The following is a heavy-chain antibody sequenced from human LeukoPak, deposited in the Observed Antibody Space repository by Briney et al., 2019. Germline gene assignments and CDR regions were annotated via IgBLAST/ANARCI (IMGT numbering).Heavy chain of an antibody. D-gene: IGHD5-12*01. V-gene: IGHV1-2*02. CDR3: ARESGYSGYDRVGYYFDY. CDR2: INPNSCGT. J-gene: IGHJ4*02. Sequence: ASVKISCKGSGYTFTGYYMHWVRQAPGQGLEWMGWINPNSCGTNYAQKFQGRVTMTRDTSVSTAYMELRRLRSDDTAIYYCARESGYSGYDRVGYYFDYWGQGTPVTVSS. CDR1: GYTFTGYY.